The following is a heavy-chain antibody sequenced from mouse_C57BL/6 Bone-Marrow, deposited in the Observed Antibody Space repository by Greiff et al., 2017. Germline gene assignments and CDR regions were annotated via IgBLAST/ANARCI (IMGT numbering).Heavy chain of an antibody. CDR1: GFTFSSYA. CDR3: TRPYVHYAMDY. CDR2: ISSGGDYI. V-gene: IGHV5-9-1*02. D-gene: IGHD2-14*01. J-gene: IGHJ4*01. Sequence: DVQLVESGEGLVKPGGSLKLSCAASGFTFSSYAMSWVRQTPEKRLEWVAYISSGGDYIYYADTVKGRFTISRDNARNTLYLQMSSLKSEDTAMYYCTRPYVHYAMDYWGQGTSVTVSS.